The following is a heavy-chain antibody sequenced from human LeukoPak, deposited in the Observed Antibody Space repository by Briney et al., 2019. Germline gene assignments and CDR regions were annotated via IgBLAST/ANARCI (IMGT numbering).Heavy chain of an antibody. CDR1: GFTFSGSA. CDR3: TKPRGYGSGTYYDY. Sequence: PGGSLRLSCVASGFTFSGSAIHWVRQASGKGLESVGRIRSKTNNYATAYAASVKGRFTISRDDSKNTAYLQMSSLETEDTAIYYCTKPRGYGSGTYYDYWGQGTLVTVSS. J-gene: IGHJ4*02. D-gene: IGHD3-10*01. V-gene: IGHV3-73*01. CDR2: IRSKTNNYAT.